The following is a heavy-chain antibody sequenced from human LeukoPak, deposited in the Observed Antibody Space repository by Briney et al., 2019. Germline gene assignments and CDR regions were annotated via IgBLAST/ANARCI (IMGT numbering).Heavy chain of an antibody. V-gene: IGHV1-2*02. J-gene: IGHJ6*02. CDR1: GYTFTGYY. Sequence: ASVTVSFTASGYTFTGYYMHWVRQAPGQGLEWMGWINPNSGGTNYAQKFQGRVTMTRDTSISTAYMELSRLRSDDTAVYYCARDQNDFWSGYFDYYYYGMDVWGQGTTVTVSS. D-gene: IGHD3-3*01. CDR3: ARDQNDFWSGYFDYYYYGMDV. CDR2: INPNSGGT.